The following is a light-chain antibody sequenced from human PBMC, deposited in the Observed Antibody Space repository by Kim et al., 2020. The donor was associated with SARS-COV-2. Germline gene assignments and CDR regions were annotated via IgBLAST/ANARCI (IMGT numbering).Light chain of an antibody. V-gene: IGKV1-5*03. Sequence: AESVGDRVTINCRASQSISSWLAWYQQKPGKAPKLLIYKASSLESGVPSRFSGSGSGTAFTLTISSLQPDDFATYYCQQYNSYKTFGQGTKVDIK. CDR3: QQYNSYKT. J-gene: IGKJ1*01. CDR2: KAS. CDR1: QSISSW.